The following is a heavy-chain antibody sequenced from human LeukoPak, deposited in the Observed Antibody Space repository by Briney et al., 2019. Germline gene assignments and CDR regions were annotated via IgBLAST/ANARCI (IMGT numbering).Heavy chain of an antibody. D-gene: IGHD7-27*01. CDR2: INHSGST. J-gene: IGHJ4*02. CDR1: GGSFSGYY. CDR3: ARGGGAGEGY. Sequence: PSETLSLTCAVYGGSFSGYYWSWIRQPPGKGLEWIGEINHSGSTNYNPSLKSRVTISVDTSKNQFSLKLSSVTAADTAVYYCARGGGAGEGYWGQGTLVTVSS. V-gene: IGHV4-34*01.